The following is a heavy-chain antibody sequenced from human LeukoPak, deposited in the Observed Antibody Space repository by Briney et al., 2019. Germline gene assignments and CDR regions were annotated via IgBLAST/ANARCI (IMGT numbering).Heavy chain of an antibody. CDR2: INSDGSST. Sequence: PGRSLRLSWAAAGFTFSSYWMHWVRQAAGKWLVWVSRINSDGSSTSYADSVKGRFTISRDNAKNTLYLQMNSLRAEDTAVYYCARGYSRFDPWGQGTLVTVSS. V-gene: IGHV3-74*01. CDR1: GFTFSSYW. D-gene: IGHD6-13*01. J-gene: IGHJ5*02. CDR3: ARGYSRFDP.